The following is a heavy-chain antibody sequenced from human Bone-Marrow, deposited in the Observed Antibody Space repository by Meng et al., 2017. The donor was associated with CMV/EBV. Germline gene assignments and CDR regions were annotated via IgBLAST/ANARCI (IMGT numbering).Heavy chain of an antibody. CDR2: IYWNDDK. D-gene: IGHD3-22*01. V-gene: IGHV2-5*01. J-gene: IGHJ4*02. Sequence: SGPTLVKPTQTLTLTCTFSGFSLSTSGVGVGWIRQPPGKALEWLALIYWNDDKRYSPSLKSRLTITKDTSKNQVVLTMTNMDPVDTATYYCAHRRGHYYDSSEYVDYWGQGTLDTVSS. CDR1: GFSLSTSGVG. CDR3: AHRRGHYYDSSEYVDY.